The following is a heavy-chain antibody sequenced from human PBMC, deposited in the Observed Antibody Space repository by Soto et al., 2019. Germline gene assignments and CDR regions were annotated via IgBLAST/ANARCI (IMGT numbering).Heavy chain of an antibody. CDR2: IVVGSGNT. J-gene: IGHJ6*02. V-gene: IGHV1-58*01. D-gene: IGHD3-3*01. CDR3: AADGLYYDFWSGYYPYYYGMDV. Sequence: GASVKVSCKASGFTFTSSAVQWVRQARGQGLEWIGWIVVGSGNTNYAQKFQERVTITRDMSTSTASMELSSLRSEDTAVYYCAADGLYYDFWSGYYPYYYGMDVWGQGTTVTVSS. CDR1: GFTFTSSA.